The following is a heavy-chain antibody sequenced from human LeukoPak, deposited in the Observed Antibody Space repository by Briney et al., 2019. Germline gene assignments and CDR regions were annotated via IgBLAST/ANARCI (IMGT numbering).Heavy chain of an antibody. V-gene: IGHV3-21*01. Sequence: GGSLRLSCAASGFTFSSYSMNWVRQAPGKGLEWVSSISSSSSYIYYADSVKGRFTISRDNAKNSLYLQMNSLRAEDTAVYYCARDGFPRSNYEYGAGYGMDVWGQGATVTVSS. CDR1: GFTFSSYS. CDR3: ARDGFPRSNYEYGAGYGMDV. D-gene: IGHD4-11*01. CDR2: ISSSSSYI. J-gene: IGHJ6*02.